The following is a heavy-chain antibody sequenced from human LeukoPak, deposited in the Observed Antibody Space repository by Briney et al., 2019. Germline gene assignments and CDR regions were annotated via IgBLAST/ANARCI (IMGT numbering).Heavy chain of an antibody. CDR2: TNYSGTT. J-gene: IGHJ4*02. Sequence: SETLSLTCTVSGGSISSSSFYWGWIRQPPGKELEWIGSTNYSGTTYYNPSLKSRVTISVDTSKNQFSLKLSSVTAADTAVYYCARSHSGSYSNFDYWGQGTLVTVSS. D-gene: IGHD1-26*01. CDR1: GGSISSSSFY. CDR3: ARSHSGSYSNFDY. V-gene: IGHV4-39*07.